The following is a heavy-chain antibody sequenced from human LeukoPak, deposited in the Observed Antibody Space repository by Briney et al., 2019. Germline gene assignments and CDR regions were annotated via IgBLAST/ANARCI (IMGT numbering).Heavy chain of an antibody. Sequence: ASETLPLTCTVSGGSISSYYWSWIRQPPGKGLEWIGYIYYSGSTNYNPSLKSRVTISVDTSKNQFSLKLSSVTAADTAAYYCARWVTAYGSAFDIWGQGTMVTVSS. CDR1: GGSISSYY. CDR3: ARWVTAYGSAFDI. CDR2: IYYSGST. J-gene: IGHJ3*02. V-gene: IGHV4-59*01. D-gene: IGHD2-21*02.